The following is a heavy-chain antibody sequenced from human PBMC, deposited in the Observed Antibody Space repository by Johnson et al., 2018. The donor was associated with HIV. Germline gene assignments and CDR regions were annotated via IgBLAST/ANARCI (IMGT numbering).Heavy chain of an antibody. CDR3: ARRSARSGGFDL. CDR2: IDSVGDT. D-gene: IGHD2-8*02. J-gene: IGHJ3*01. CDR1: GFTLSGYD. Sequence: VHLVESGGGLVQPGGSLRLSCAASGFTLSGYDMHWVRQATGKGLEWVSEIDSVGDTYYPPSVKGRLTTSRENANNSLYLEMSSLRAGDTAVYYCARRSARSGGFDLWGQGTMVTVSS. V-gene: IGHV3-13*01.